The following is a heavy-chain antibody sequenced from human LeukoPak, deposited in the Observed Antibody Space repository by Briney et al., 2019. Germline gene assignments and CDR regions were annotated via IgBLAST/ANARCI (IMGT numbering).Heavy chain of an antibody. CDR2: INHSGAT. J-gene: IGHJ4*02. Sequence: PSETLSLTCAVYGGSFSDYYWSRIRQPPGKGLEWIGEINHSGATNHNPSLKSRVTISVDTSKNQFSLKLSSVTAADTAVYYCARGGYSYGYAYWGQGTLVTVSS. CDR3: ARGGYSYGYAY. V-gene: IGHV4-34*01. CDR1: GGSFSDYY. D-gene: IGHD5-18*01.